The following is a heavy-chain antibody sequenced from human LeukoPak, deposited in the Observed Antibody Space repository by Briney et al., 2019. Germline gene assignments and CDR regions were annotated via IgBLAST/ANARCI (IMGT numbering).Heavy chain of an antibody. CDR1: GFTFTNFG. J-gene: IGHJ5*02. Sequence: GGSLRLSCAASGFTFTNFGIHWVRQAPGKGLDWVAFIMYDGSIKFYADSVLGRFTISRDNSKNTLDLQMNSLRTEGTAVYYCVKESLEGDTWGQGTLVTVSS. V-gene: IGHV3-30*02. CDR3: VKESLEGDT. D-gene: IGHD1-1*01. CDR2: IMYDGSIK.